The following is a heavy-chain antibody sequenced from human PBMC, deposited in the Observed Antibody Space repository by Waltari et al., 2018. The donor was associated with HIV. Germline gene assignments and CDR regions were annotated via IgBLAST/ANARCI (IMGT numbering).Heavy chain of an antibody. Sequence: VESGGAVVQPGWSLRLSCSASGFTFKNYGVHWVRQTPGKGLEWVAFVSFDSSDFYYADSVKGRFTVSRDNSKNTLFLQMDNLKSEDTALYYCARAPTTSLSLIQGFWGQGTLVTVSS. CDR3: ARAPTTSLSLIQGF. CDR2: VSFDSSDF. CDR1: GFTFKNYG. D-gene: IGHD5-18*01. J-gene: IGHJ4*02. V-gene: IGHV3-30*03.